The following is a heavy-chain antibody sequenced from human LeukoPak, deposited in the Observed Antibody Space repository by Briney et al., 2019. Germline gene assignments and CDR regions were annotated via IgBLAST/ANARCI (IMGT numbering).Heavy chain of an antibody. V-gene: IGHV1-2*02. CDR2: INPNSGVT. J-gene: IGHJ4*02. CDR3: ARDLDYYDSSGYLAY. Sequence: ASVKVSCKASGYSFTYYYMHWVRQAPGQGLEWMGWINPNSGVTNYAQKFQGRVTMTRDTSINTAYMDLSRLRSDDTAVYYCARDLDYYDSSGYLAYWGQGTLVTVSS. D-gene: IGHD3-22*01. CDR1: GYSFTYYY.